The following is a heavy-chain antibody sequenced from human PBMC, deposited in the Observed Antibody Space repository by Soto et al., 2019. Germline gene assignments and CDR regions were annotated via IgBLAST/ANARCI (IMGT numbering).Heavy chain of an antibody. V-gene: IGHV1-24*01. J-gene: IGHJ4*02. CDR2: FDPEDGET. D-gene: IGHD3-9*01. CDR1: GYTLTELS. CDR3: AAQPRLRYFDWLFHDY. Sequence: ASVKVSCKVSGYTLTELSMHWVRQAPGKGLEWMGGFDPEDGETIYAQKFQGRVTMTEDTSTDTAYMELSSLRSGDTAVYYCAAQPRLRYFDWLFHDYWGQGTLVTVSS.